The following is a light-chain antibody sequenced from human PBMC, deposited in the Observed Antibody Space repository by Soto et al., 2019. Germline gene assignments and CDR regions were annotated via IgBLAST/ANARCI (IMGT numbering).Light chain of an antibody. CDR1: SSDVGGYNY. J-gene: IGLJ1*01. Sequence: QSVLTQPASVSGFPGQSITISCTGTSSDVGGYNYVSWYQQHPAKAPKVMIYDVSNRPSGVSNRFSGSKSGNTASLTISGLQAEDEADYYCYSYTSSSTYVFGTGTKVTVL. CDR3: YSYTSSSTYV. V-gene: IGLV2-14*03. CDR2: DVS.